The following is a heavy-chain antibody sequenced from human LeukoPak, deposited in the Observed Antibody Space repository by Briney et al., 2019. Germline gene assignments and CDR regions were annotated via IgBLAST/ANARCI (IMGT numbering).Heavy chain of an antibody. Sequence: ASVKVSCKASGYTFTSYDFNWVRQATGQGLEWMGWMNPNSGNTGYAQKFQGRVTITRNTSISTAYMELSSLRSEDTAVYYCARGNPNYVWGSYRNWAFDYWGQGTLVTVSS. J-gene: IGHJ4*02. D-gene: IGHD3-16*02. CDR2: MNPNSGNT. CDR3: ARGNPNYVWGSYRNWAFDY. CDR1: GYTFTSYD. V-gene: IGHV1-8*03.